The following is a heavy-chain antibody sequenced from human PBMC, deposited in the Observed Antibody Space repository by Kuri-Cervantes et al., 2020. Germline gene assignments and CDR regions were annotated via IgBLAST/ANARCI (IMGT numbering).Heavy chain of an antibody. Sequence: GESLKISCSASGFSSSDDYMSWIRQAPGKGLQWVSYISSSGRTIHFADSVKGRFTISRDNSKNTVFLQMDSLRVDDTAVYYCARDRTYSFDYWGQGTLVTVSS. J-gene: IGHJ4*02. CDR1: GFSSSDDY. D-gene: IGHD2-21*01. CDR3: ARDRTYSFDY. V-gene: IGHV3-11*04. CDR2: ISSSGRTI.